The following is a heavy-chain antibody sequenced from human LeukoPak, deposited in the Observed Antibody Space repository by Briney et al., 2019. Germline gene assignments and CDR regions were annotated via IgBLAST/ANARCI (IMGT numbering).Heavy chain of an antibody. CDR2: IVGSSST. CDR1: GFTFSNFA. Sequence: GGSLRLSCAASGFTFSNFAMTWVRQAPGKGLEWVSSIVGSSSTYYADSLKGRFTISRDNAKNSLYLQMNSLRAEDTAVYYCARHDYGGNSGDYWGQGTLVTVSS. J-gene: IGHJ4*02. CDR3: ARHDYGGNSGDY. D-gene: IGHD4-23*01. V-gene: IGHV3-21*01.